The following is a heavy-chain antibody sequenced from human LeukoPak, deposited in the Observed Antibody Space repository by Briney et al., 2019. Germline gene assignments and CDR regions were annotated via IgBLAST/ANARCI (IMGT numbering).Heavy chain of an antibody. V-gene: IGHV3-30*03. CDR1: GFTFSSYG. CDR3: AGRNFDY. J-gene: IGHJ4*02. Sequence: GRSLRLSCAASGFTFSSYGMHWVRQAPGKGLEWVAVISYDGSNKYYADSVKGRFTISRDNSKNTLYLQMNSLRAEDTAVYYCAGRNFDYWGQGTLVTVSS. CDR2: ISYDGSNK.